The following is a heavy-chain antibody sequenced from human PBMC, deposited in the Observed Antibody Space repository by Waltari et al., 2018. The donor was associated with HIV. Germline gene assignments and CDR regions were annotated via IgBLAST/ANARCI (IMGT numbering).Heavy chain of an antibody. CDR2: ITGSGGGT. Sequence: EVQLLESGGGLVQPGGSLGLSCAASGFIFSSYATTWVRQAPGKGLEWVSAITGSGGGTYYADSVKGRFTFSRDNSQNTLYLQMNSLRAEDTAVYYCAKYLDCSGTSCYTPYFDYWGQGTLVTVSP. V-gene: IGHV3-23*01. D-gene: IGHD2-2*02. CDR3: AKYLDCSGTSCYTPYFDY. J-gene: IGHJ4*02. CDR1: GFIFSSYA.